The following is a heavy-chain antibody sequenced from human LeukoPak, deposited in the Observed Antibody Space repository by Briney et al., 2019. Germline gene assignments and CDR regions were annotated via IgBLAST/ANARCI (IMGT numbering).Heavy chain of an antibody. J-gene: IGHJ6*02. CDR1: GYTFTGYY. V-gene: IGHV1-2*02. D-gene: IGHD3-10*01. CDR3: ARVTPRDYYGMDV. CDR2: INPNSGGT. Sequence: ASVTVSCKASGYTFTGYYMHWVRQAPGQGLEWMGWINPNSGGTNYAQKFQGRVTMTRDTSISTAYMELSRLRSDDTAVYYCARVTPRDYYGMDVWGQGTTVTVSS.